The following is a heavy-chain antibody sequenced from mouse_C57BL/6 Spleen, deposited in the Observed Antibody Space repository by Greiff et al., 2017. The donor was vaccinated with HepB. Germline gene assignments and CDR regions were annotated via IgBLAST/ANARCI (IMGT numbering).Heavy chain of an antibody. V-gene: IGHV1-50*01. CDR1: GYTFTSYW. Sequence: QVQLQQPGAELVKPGASVKLSCKASGYTFTSYWMQWVKRRPGQGLEWIGEIDPSDSYTNYNQKFKGKATLTVDTSSSTAYMQLSSLTSEDSAVYYCARRLYGSSLYYAMDYWGQGTSVTVSS. CDR2: IDPSDSYT. J-gene: IGHJ4*01. CDR3: ARRLYGSSLYYAMDY. D-gene: IGHD1-1*01.